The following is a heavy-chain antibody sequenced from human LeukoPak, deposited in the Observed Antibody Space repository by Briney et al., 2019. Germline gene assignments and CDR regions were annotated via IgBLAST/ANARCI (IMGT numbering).Heavy chain of an antibody. CDR1: GYTFRGNY. J-gene: IGHJ4*02. V-gene: IGHV1-2*02. D-gene: IGHD4-11*01. Sequence: ASVKVSCKASGYTFRGNYIHWLRQAPGQGLEWMGWIDANNGDTKSAQKFQGRVTMSRDTSISTAYMDLSSLSPDDAAVYYCARDRSSVSLYFFDYCGQGTLVTVSS. CDR2: IDANNGDT. CDR3: ARDRSSVSLYFFDY.